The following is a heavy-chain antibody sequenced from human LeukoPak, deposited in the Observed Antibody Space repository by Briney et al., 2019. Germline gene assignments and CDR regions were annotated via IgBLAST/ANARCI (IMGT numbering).Heavy chain of an antibody. CDR3: ARGVAARLFFYFDY. Sequence: ASVKVSCKASGYTFTSYDINWVRQATGQGLEWMGWMNPNSGNTGYAQKFQGRVTMTRNTSISTAYMEPSSLRSEDTAVYYCARGVAARLFFYFDYWGQGTLVTVSS. D-gene: IGHD6-6*01. CDR1: GYTFTSYD. CDR2: MNPNSGNT. V-gene: IGHV1-8*01. J-gene: IGHJ4*02.